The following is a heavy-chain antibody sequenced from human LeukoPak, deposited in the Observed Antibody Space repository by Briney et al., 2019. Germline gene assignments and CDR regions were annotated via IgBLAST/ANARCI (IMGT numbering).Heavy chain of an antibody. V-gene: IGHV3-23*01. D-gene: IGHD3-3*01. J-gene: IGHJ4*02. CDR1: GFTFSGYA. CDR2: ISGSGSST. Sequence: GGPLRLSCAASGFTFSGYAMSWVRQAPGKGLEWVSAISGSGSSTFYADSVKGRFTISRDNSKNTLYLQMNSLRADDTAVYYCAKGYDFWSGGIDYWGQGTLVTASS. CDR3: AKGYDFWSGGIDY.